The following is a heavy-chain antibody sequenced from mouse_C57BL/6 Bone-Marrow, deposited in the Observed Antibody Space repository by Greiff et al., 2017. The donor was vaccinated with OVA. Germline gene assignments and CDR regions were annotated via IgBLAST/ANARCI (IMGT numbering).Heavy chain of an antibody. V-gene: IGHV1-82*01. CDR2: IYPGGGGT. CDR1: GYAFSSSW. CDR3: AREWQVDY. Sequence: QVQLQQSGPELVKPGASVKISCKASGYAFSSSWMNWVKQRPGKGLEWIGGIYPGGGGTNYNGKFKGKATLTADKSSSTAYMQLSSLTSEHSAVYCGAREWQVDYWGQGTTLTVSS. J-gene: IGHJ2*01. D-gene: IGHD1-3*01.